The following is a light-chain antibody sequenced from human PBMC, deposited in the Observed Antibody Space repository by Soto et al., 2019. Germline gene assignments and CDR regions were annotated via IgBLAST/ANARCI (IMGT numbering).Light chain of an antibody. CDR1: ETVATN. CDR3: QQYFEWPPMT. J-gene: IGKJ1*01. CDR2: GAS. V-gene: IGKV3-15*01. Sequence: EVMLIQSPATLSMSPGERATLSCRASETVATNLAWYQQKPGQAPRLLISGASTRAAGISDRFRGGGSGTEFTLTITSLRCEDSVTYYCQQYFEWPPMTFGQGTKVEI.